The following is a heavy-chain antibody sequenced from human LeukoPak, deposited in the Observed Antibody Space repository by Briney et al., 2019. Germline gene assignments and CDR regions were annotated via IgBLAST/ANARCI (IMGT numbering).Heavy chain of an antibody. CDR2: IYPGDSDT. Sequence: GESLKISCKGSGYRFTSYWIGWVRQMPGKGLEWMGIIYPGDSDTRYSPSFQGQVTISADKSISTAYLQWSSLKASDTALYYCARLIAEAGFNWFDPWGQGTLVTVSS. J-gene: IGHJ5*02. V-gene: IGHV5-51*01. CDR3: ARLIAEAGFNWFDP. CDR1: GYRFTSYW. D-gene: IGHD6-19*01.